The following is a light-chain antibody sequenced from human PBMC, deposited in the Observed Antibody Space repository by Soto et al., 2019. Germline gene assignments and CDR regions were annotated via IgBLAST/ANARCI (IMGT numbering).Light chain of an antibody. V-gene: IGLV1-51*01. CDR2: DNN. J-gene: IGLJ2*01. CDR3: GTWDSSLSAGGEV. Sequence: QSVLTQPPSVSAAPGQTVTNSCSGSSSNIGNNYVSWYQQLPGTAPKLLIYDNNKRPSGIPDRFSGSKSGTSATLGITGLQTGDEADYYCGTWDSSLSAGGEVFGGGTKLTVL. CDR1: SSNIGNNY.